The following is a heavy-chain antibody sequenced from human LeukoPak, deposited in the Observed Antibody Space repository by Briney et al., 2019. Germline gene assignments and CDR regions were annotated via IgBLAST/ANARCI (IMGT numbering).Heavy chain of an antibody. CDR1: GFTVSSSY. V-gene: IGHV3-53*01. J-gene: IGHJ4*02. Sequence: GGSLRLSCAASGFTVSSSYMSWVRQAPGKGLEWVSVIYGGGSTYYADSVKGRFTISRDNSKNTLYLQMNSLRAEDTAVYYCARSPWGDSSGPYYFDYWGQGTLVTVSS. CDR3: ARSPWGDSSGPYYFDY. CDR2: IYGGGST. D-gene: IGHD6-19*01.